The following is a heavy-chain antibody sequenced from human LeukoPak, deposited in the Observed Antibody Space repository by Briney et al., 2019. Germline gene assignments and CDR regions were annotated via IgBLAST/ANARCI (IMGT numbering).Heavy chain of an antibody. CDR3: AKGQGAGVLGFLEWLSLDS. CDR1: GGSISSYC. V-gene: IGHV4-59*01. Sequence: SETLSLTCTVSGGSISSYCWSWIRQPPGKGLEWIGHIYDSGSTNYNPSLKSRVTISVDTSKNQFSLKLTSVTAADTAVYYCAKGQGAGVLGFLEWLSLDSWGQGTLVTVS. D-gene: IGHD3-3*01. CDR2: IYDSGST. J-gene: IGHJ4*02.